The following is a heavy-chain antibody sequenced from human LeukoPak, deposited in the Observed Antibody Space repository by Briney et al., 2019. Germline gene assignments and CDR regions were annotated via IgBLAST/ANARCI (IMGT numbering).Heavy chain of an antibody. CDR3: ARDTAVVFDAFDI. Sequence: ASVKVSCKASGGTFSSYAISWVRQAPGQGLEWMGGIIPIFGTANYAQKFQGRVTITADESTSTAYMELSSLRSEDTAVYYCARDTAVVFDAFDIWGQGTMVTVSS. V-gene: IGHV1-69*13. D-gene: IGHD6-19*01. CDR1: GGTFSSYA. J-gene: IGHJ3*02. CDR2: IIPIFGTA.